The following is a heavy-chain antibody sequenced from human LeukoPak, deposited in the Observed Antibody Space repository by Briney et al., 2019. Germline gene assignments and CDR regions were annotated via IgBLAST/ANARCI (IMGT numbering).Heavy chain of an antibody. D-gene: IGHD4-17*01. CDR2: ISANNGNT. CDR1: GYTFSKYG. CDR3: ARDYGDYAYWYFDL. V-gene: IGHV1-18*01. Sequence: GASVKASCKASGYTFSKYGISWMRQAPGQGLEWMGWISANNGNTKYAQNFQDRVTITTNTPASTAYMELRSLRSDDTALYFCARDYGDYAYWYFDLWGRGSLVIVSS. J-gene: IGHJ2*01.